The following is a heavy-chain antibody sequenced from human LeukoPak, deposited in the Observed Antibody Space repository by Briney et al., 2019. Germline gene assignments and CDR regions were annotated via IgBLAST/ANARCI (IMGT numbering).Heavy chain of an antibody. J-gene: IGHJ2*01. V-gene: IGHV4-59*01. CDR3: ASIPDVDTAMDDYWYFDL. Sequence: PSETLSLTCTVSGGSISSYYWSWIRQPPGKGLEWIGYIYYSGSTNYNPSLKSRVTISVDTSKNQFFLKLSSVTAADTAVYYCASIPDVDTAMDDYWYFDLWGRGTLVTVSS. D-gene: IGHD5-18*01. CDR2: IYYSGST. CDR1: GGSISSYY.